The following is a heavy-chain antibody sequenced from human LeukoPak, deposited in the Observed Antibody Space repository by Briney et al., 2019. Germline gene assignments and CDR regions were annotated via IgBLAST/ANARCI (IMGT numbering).Heavy chain of an antibody. CDR2: INSDGSTT. J-gene: IGHJ6*02. CDR3: TRENYYGMDV. V-gene: IGHV3-74*01. Sequence: GGSLRLSCAASGFTFSSYWMHWVCQAPGKGLVWVSRINSDGSTTTYADSVKGRFTISRDNAKNTLYLQMNSLRAEDTAMYYCTRENYYGMDVWGQGTTVTVSS. CDR1: GFTFSSYW.